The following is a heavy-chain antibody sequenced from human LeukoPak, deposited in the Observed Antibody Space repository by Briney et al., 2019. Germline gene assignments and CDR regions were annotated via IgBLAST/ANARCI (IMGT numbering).Heavy chain of an antibody. CDR3: AKDDSGAYDSSHFDY. D-gene: IGHD3-22*01. CDR2: ISGSGGST. J-gene: IGHJ4*02. V-gene: IGHV3-23*01. Sequence: PGGSLRLSCAASGFTFSSYAMSWVRQAPGKGLEWVSAISGSGGSTYYADSVKGRFTISRDNSKNTLYLQMNSLRAEDTAVYYCAKDDSGAYDSSHFDYWGQGTLVTVSS. CDR1: GFTFSSYA.